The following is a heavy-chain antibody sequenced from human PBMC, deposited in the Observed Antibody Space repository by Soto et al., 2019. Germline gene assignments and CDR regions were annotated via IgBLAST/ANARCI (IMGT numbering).Heavy chain of an antibody. Sequence: ASVKVSCKASGYTFINYGISWVRQAPGQGLEWMGWISGYNTNRNYAQKLQGRVTMTTDTSTSTAYMELRSLRSDDTAMYHCARLRGDYESNSETDYWGQGTLVTVSS. CDR3: ARLRGDYESNSETDY. CDR2: ISGYNTNR. V-gene: IGHV1-18*01. CDR1: GYTFINYG. J-gene: IGHJ4*02. D-gene: IGHD4-17*01.